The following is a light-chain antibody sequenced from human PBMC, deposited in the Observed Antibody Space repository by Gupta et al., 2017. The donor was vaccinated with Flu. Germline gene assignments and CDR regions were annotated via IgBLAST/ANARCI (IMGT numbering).Light chain of an antibody. J-gene: IGKJ2*01. CDR2: STS. V-gene: IGKV3-20*01. CDR3: QQYGSSPYT. Sequence: EGATLSCRASQSVKNSFLAWYQQKPGQAPRIIIYSTSTRATGIPDRFSGSGSGTDFTLTISRLEPEDFAVYYCQQYGSSPYTFGQGTNLEVK. CDR1: QSVKNSF.